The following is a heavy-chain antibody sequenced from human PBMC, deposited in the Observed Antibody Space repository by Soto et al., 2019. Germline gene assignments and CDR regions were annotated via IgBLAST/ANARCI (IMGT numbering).Heavy chain of an antibody. J-gene: IGHJ6*02. Sequence: GGSLRLSCAASGFTFSDHYMDWVRQAPGKGLEWVGRTRNKANSYTTEYAASVKGRFTISRDDSKNSLYLQMNSLKTEDTAVYYCARGATARTNYYYGLDAWGQGTTVTVSS. V-gene: IGHV3-72*01. CDR2: TRNKANSYTT. D-gene: IGHD1-1*01. CDR3: ARGATARTNYYYGLDA. CDR1: GFTFSDHY.